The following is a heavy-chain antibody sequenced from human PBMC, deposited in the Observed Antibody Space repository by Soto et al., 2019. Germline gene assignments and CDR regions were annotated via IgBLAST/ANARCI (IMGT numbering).Heavy chain of an antibody. J-gene: IGHJ4*02. V-gene: IGHV4-30-4*01. CDR1: SGSVYSSVVF. D-gene: IGHD3-10*01. CDR2: IYYSGTT. CDR3: AREPYLPMARNDF. Sequence: TVCSGSVYSSVVFGSWIRQPPGKGLEWLGYIYYSGTTYYNPSLKGRLIISIDTSRNQFSLSLNSVTAADTAVYFCAREPYLPMARNDFWGEGAQVTVSS.